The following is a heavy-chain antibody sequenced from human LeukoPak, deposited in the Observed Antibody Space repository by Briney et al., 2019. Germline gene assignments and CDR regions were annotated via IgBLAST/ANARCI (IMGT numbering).Heavy chain of an antibody. CDR1: GGSISSGDYY. D-gene: IGHD4-17*01. V-gene: IGHV4-30-4*01. J-gene: IGHJ4*02. CDR3: ARGDHDYGDYTFDY. Sequence: SQTLSLTCTVSGGSISSGDYYWSWIRQPPGKGLEWIGYIYYSGSTYYNPSLKSRVTISVDTSKNQFSLKLSSVTAADTAVYYCARGDHDYGDYTFDYWGQGTLVTVSS. CDR2: IYYSGST.